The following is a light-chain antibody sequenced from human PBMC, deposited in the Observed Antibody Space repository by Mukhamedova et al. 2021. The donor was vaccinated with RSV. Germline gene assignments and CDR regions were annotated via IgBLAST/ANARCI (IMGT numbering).Light chain of an antibody. J-gene: IGKJ2*01. Sequence: RATGVPDRFSGRGSGTDFTLTINSLEPEDFGVYYCQHFDTSLGYSFGQGTKLEFK. V-gene: IGKV3-20*01. CDR3: QHFDTSLGYS.